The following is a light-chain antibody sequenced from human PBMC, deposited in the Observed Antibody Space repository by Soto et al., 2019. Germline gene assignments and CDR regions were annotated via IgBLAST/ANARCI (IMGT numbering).Light chain of an antibody. CDR1: SSDIGGYNY. V-gene: IGLV2-8*01. J-gene: IGLJ2*01. CDR3: SSYAGSNVV. Sequence: QSALTQPPSASGSPGQSVTISCTGTSSDIGGYNYVSWYQQHPGKAPKLMISEVNKRPSGVPDRFSGSKSGNTASLTVSGLQAEDEADYYCSSYAGSNVVFGGGTKLTVL. CDR2: EVN.